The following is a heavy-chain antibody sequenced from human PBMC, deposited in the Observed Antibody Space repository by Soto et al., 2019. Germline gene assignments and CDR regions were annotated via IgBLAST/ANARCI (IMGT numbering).Heavy chain of an antibody. CDR1: GYTFTSYG. CDR2: ISAYNGNT. CDR3: ARDQDIVLMVMFDP. V-gene: IGHV1-18*01. Sequence: ASVKVSCKASGYTFTSYGISWVRQAPGQGLEWMGWISAYNGNTNYAQKLQGRVTMTKDTSTSTAYMELRSLGSDDTAVYYCARDQDIVLMVMFDPWGQGTLVTVSS. D-gene: IGHD2-8*01. J-gene: IGHJ5*02.